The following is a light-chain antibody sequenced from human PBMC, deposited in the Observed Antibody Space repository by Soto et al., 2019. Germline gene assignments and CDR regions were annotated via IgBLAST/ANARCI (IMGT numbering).Light chain of an antibody. J-gene: IGKJ1*01. CDR1: ESVSTH. CDR2: LGS. CDR3: MGALQTPA. Sequence: EIEMTQSLATLSLAPGERVNLSCRASESVSTHLAWYQQKPGQSPQLLIYLGSHRASGVPDRFSGSGSGTDFTLKISRVEAEDVGVYYCMGALQTPAFGQGTKVDI. V-gene: IGKV2-28*01.